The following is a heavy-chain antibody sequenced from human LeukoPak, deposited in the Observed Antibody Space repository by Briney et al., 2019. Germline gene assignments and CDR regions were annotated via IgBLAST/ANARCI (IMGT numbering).Heavy chain of an antibody. J-gene: IGHJ5*02. Sequence: SETLSLTCAVYIDSFTNYYWNWIRQTPGKGLEWIGEVNDSGGTNINPSLKSRVTISVDTSKNQFSLKLSSVTAADTAVYYCARHSGGTYYVNFDPWGQGTLVTVSS. D-gene: IGHD1-26*01. CDR1: IDSFTNYY. CDR2: VNDSGGT. CDR3: ARHSGGTYYVNFDP. V-gene: IGHV4-34*01.